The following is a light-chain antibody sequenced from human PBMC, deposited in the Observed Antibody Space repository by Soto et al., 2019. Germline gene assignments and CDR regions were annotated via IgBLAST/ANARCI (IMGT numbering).Light chain of an antibody. CDR2: INGDGSH. V-gene: IGLV4-69*01. Sequence: QSVLTQSPSASASLGASVKLTCTLSSGHSSYGIAWHQQQPEKGPRYLMRINGDGSHAKGDGIPDRFSGSSSGAERYLTISSLQSEDEADYYCQTWGTDIHVVFGGGTKVNVL. CDR1: SGHSSYG. J-gene: IGLJ2*01. CDR3: QTWGTDIHVV.